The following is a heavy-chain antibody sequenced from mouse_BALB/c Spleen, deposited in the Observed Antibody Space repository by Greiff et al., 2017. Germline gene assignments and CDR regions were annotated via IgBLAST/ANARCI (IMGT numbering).Heavy chain of an antibody. CDR1: GYSITSDYA. CDR2: ISYSGST. J-gene: IGHJ3*01. V-gene: IGHV3-2*02. Sequence: EVKLVESGPGLVKPSQSLSLTCTVTGYSITSDYAWNWIRQFPGNKLEWMGYISYSGSTSYNPSLKSRISITRDTSKNQFFLQLNSVTTEDTATYYCARSGGGSWFAYWGQGTLVTVSA. D-gene: IGHD1-1*02. CDR3: ARSGGGSWFAY.